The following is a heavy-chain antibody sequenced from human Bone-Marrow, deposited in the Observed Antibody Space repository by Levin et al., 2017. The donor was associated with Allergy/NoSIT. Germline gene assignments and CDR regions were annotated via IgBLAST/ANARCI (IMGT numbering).Heavy chain of an antibody. CDR1: GFMFSRYA. CDR3: AREDNWNYDY. CDR2: MSGSGGRT. J-gene: IGHJ4*02. Sequence: GESLKISCAASGFMFSRYAMAWVRQAPGQGLEWVSGMSGSGGRTVYADSVKGRFTISRDNSKNIMYLQMNSLRVEDTALYYCAREDNWNYDYWGQGTLVTVSS. D-gene: IGHD1-7*01. V-gene: IGHV3-23*01.